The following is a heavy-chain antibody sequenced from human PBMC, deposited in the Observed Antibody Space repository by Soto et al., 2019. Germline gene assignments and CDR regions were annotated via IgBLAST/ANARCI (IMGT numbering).Heavy chain of an antibody. D-gene: IGHD3-10*01. CDR2: INSDGSST. J-gene: IGHJ4*02. Sequence: EVQLVESGGGLVQPGGSLRLSCAASGFTFSSYWMHWVRRAPGKGLVWVSRINSDGSSTSYADSVKGRFTISRDNAKNTLYLQMNSLRVEDTAVYYCARVWGSGSYYTPNFDYWGQGTLVTVSS. CDR1: GFTFSSYW. V-gene: IGHV3-74*01. CDR3: ARVWGSGSYYTPNFDY.